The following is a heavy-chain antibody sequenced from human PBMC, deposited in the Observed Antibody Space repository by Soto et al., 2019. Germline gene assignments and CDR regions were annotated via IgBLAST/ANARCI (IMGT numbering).Heavy chain of an antibody. CDR2: ISYDGSNK. CDR3: AKDTPIGYSYGVDDY. CDR1: GFTFSSYG. D-gene: IGHD5-18*01. V-gene: IGHV3-30*18. Sequence: QVQLVESGGGVVQPGRSLRLSCAASGFTFSSYGMHWVRQAPGKGLEWVAVISYDGSNKYYADSVKGRFTISRDNSKNPLYPQMNSLRAEDTAVYYCAKDTPIGYSYGVDDYWGQGTLVTVSS. J-gene: IGHJ4*02.